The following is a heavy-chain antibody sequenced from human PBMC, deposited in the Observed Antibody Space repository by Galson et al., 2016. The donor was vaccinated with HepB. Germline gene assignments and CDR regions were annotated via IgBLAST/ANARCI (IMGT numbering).Heavy chain of an antibody. V-gene: IGHV3-33*01. CDR2: IWNDGRNQ. D-gene: IGHD3-3*01. CDR3: ARDRGYRSRFLEWQFDF. Sequence: SLRLSCAASGFSLGTYGMHWVRQAPGKGLEWVAVIWNDGRNQYYAASVKGRFTIPGDNSKNTLYVQMNSLRAEDTAVYYCARDRGYRSRFLEWQFDFWGQGTLVTVSS. J-gene: IGHJ4*02. CDR1: GFSLGTYG.